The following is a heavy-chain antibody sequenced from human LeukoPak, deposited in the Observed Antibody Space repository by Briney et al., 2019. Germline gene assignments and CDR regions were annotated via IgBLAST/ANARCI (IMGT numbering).Heavy chain of an antibody. V-gene: IGHV3-21*01. J-gene: IGHJ4*02. CDR1: GFTFSSFS. CDR2: ISSSSSYI. D-gene: IGHD1-26*01. Sequence: PGGSLTLSCAASGFTFSSFSMNWLRPAPGKGLEWVSSISSSSSYIYYADSVKGPYTISRDNAKNSLYLQMNSLRAEDTAVYYCARDSVATVGAIDYWGQGTLVTVSS. CDR3: ARDSVATVGAIDY.